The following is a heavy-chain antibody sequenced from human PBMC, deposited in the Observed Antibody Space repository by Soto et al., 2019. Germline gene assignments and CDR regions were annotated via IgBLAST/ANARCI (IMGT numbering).Heavy chain of an antibody. Sequence: GGSLRLSCAASGFTFSSYGMHWVRQAPGKGLEWVAVISYDGSNKYYADSVKGRFTISRDNSKNTLYLQMNSLRAEDTAVYYCAKEGSEMATYFDYWGQGTLVTVSS. CDR2: ISYDGSNK. V-gene: IGHV3-30*18. J-gene: IGHJ4*02. CDR1: GFTFSSYG. CDR3: AKEGSEMATYFDY. D-gene: IGHD5-12*01.